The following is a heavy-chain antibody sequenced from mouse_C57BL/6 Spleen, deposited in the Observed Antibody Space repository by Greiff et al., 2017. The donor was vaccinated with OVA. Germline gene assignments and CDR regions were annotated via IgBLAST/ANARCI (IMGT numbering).Heavy chain of an antibody. V-gene: IGHV1-50*01. J-gene: IGHJ1*03. Sequence: QVQLQQPGAELVKPGASVKLSCKASGYTFTSYWMQWVKQRPGQGLEWIGEIDPSDSYTNYNQKFKGKATLTVDTSSSTAYMQLSSLTSEDSAVYYCARRREGGYFDDWGTGTTVTVSS. CDR3: ARRREGGYFDD. CDR1: GYTFTSYW. CDR2: IDPSDSYT.